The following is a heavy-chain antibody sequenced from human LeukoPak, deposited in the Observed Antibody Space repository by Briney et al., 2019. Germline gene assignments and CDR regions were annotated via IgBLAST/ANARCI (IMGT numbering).Heavy chain of an antibody. CDR3: VRGNTVTGWFDP. J-gene: IGHJ5*02. CDR1: GYTFTSYY. D-gene: IGHD4-11*01. CDR2: INPSGGST. V-gene: IGHV1-46*01. Sequence: EASVKVSCKASGYTFTSYYMHWVRQAPGQGLEWMRIINPSGGSTSYAQKFQGRVTMTRDMSTSTVYMELSSLRSEDTAVYYCVRGNTVTGWFDPWGQGTLVTVSS.